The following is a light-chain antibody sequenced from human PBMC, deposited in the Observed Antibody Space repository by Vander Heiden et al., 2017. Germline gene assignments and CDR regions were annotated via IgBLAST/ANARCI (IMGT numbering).Light chain of an antibody. CDR1: SGSIASNY. J-gene: IGLJ2*01. Sequence: NFMLTLTHSVSESPGETVTISCTGSSGSIASNYVQWYQQRPGSAPTTVIYEDNQRPSGVPDRFSGSIDSSSNSASLTMSGLKTEDEADYYCQSYDSSSVVFGGGTKLTVL. CDR2: EDN. V-gene: IGLV6-57*02. CDR3: QSYDSSSVV.